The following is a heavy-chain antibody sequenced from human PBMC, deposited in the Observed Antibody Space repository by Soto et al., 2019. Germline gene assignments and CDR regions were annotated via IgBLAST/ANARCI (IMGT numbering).Heavy chain of an antibody. D-gene: IGHD3-10*01. CDR3: ASPMVRFSGYYYGMDV. Sequence: SVKVSCKASGGTFSSYAISWVRQAPGQGLEWMGGIIPIFGTANYAQKFQGRVTITADKSTSTAYMELSSLRSEDTAVYYCASPMVRFSGYYYGMDVWGQGTTVTVSS. V-gene: IGHV1-69*06. CDR2: IIPIFGTA. J-gene: IGHJ6*02. CDR1: GGTFSSYA.